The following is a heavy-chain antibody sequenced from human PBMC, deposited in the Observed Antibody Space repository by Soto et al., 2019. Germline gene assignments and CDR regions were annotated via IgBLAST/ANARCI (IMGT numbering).Heavy chain of an antibody. J-gene: IGHJ6*02. D-gene: IGHD1-1*01. V-gene: IGHV4-34*01. CDR1: GGSFSCYY. CDR2: INHSGST. CDR3: ARPGRGYYYGMDV. Sequence: PSDTLSLTCAVYGGSFSCYYWSWIRQPPGKGLEWIGEINHSGSTNYNPSLKSRVTISVDTSKNQFSLKLSSVTAADTAVYYCARPGRGYYYGMDVWGQGTTVTVS.